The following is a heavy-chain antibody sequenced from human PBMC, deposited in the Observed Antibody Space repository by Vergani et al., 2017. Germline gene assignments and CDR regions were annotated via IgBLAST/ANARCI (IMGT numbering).Heavy chain of an antibody. D-gene: IGHD6-6*01. CDR1: GYTFTSYD. J-gene: IGHJ6*03. V-gene: IGHV1-8*01. CDR2: MNPNSGNT. CDR3: ARGLRAARPPAYYMDV. Sequence: QVQLVQSGAEVKKPGASVKVSCKASGYTFTSYDIHWVRQATGQGLEWMGWMNPNSGNTGYAQKFQGRGTMTRNTSISTAYMELSSLRSEDTAVYYCARGLRAARPPAYYMDVWGKGTTVTVSS.